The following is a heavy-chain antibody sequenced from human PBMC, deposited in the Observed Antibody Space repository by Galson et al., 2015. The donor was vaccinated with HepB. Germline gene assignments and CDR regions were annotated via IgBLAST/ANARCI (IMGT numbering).Heavy chain of an antibody. Sequence: SVKVSCKASGYTFTSYAMHWVRQAPGQRLEWMGWINAGNGNTKYSQKFQGRVTITRDTSASTAYMELSSLRSEDTAVYYCARAPPRSYSGYDYGDYWGQGTLVTVSS. V-gene: IGHV1-3*01. J-gene: IGHJ4*02. CDR3: ARAPPRSYSGYDYGDY. CDR1: GYTFTSYA. CDR2: INAGNGNT. D-gene: IGHD5-12*01.